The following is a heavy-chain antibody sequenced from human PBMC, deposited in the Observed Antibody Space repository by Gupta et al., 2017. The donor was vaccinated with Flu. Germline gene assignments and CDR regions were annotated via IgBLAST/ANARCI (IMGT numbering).Heavy chain of an antibody. V-gene: IGHV7-4-1*02. D-gene: IGHD2-15*01. CDR3: ARSPKVVWSFNL. CDR2: INTNTVNP. J-gene: IGHJ2*01. Sequence: VRRAPGHGPERIGWINTNTVNPVCAQCFTGRFFFALNTSVNTAYLQINSLKTEDTAVYYSARSPKVVWSFNLWGRGTLVTVSS.